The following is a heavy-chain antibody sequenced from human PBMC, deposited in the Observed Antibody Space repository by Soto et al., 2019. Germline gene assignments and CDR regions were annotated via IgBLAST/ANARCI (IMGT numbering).Heavy chain of an antibody. CDR1: GFTFSSYA. CDR2: ISGSGGST. V-gene: IGHV3-23*01. Sequence: GGSLRLSCAASGFTFSSYAMSWVRQAPGKGLEWVSAISGSGGSTYYADSVKGRFTISRDNSKNTLYLQMNSLRAEDTAVYYCARADCTGAYCYSWPFNYGVAVWGQGTTVTVS. CDR3: ARADCTGAYCYSWPFNYGVAV. D-gene: IGHD2-15*01. J-gene: IGHJ6*02.